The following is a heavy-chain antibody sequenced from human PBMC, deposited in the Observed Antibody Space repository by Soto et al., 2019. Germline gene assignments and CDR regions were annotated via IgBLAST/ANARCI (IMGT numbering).Heavy chain of an antibody. V-gene: IGHV5-51*01. CDR2: IYPGDSDT. CDR3: ARPGSSSNYYYGMDV. J-gene: IGHJ6*02. CDR1: GYSFTSYW. Sequence: PGESLKIYCKGSGYSFTSYWIGWVRQMPGKGLEWMGIIYPGDSDTRYSPSFQGQVTISADRSISTAYLQWSSLKASDTAMYYCARPGSSSNYYYGMDVWGQGTTVTVSS. D-gene: IGHD6-6*01.